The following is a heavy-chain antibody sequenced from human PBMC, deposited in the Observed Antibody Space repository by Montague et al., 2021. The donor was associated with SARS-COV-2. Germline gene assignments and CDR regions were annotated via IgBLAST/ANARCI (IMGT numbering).Heavy chain of an antibody. CDR3: ARSTATFGESHNWFAP. CDR1: GGSISSNNNY. Sequence: SETLSLTCTVSGGSISSNNNYWGWIRQSAGKGLEWIGSIYYSGTTYYNPSLKSRVTISVDTSKNQFSPRLSSVTATDTSVYYCARSTATFGESHNWFAPWGQGTLVIVSS. J-gene: IGHJ5*02. D-gene: IGHD3-10*01. CDR2: IYYSGTT. V-gene: IGHV4-39*01.